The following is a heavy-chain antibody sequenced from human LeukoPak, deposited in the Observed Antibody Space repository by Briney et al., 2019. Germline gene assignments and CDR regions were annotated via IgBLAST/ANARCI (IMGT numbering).Heavy chain of an antibody. CDR2: INSDGSST. CDR3: ASLIPAYSSGWYDDY. V-gene: IGHV3-74*01. Sequence: GGSLRLSCAASGFTFSSHWMHWVRQAPGKGLVWVSRINSDGSSTDYADSVKGRFTISRDNTKNTLYLQMNSLRAEDTAVYYCASLIPAYSSGWYDDYWGQGTLVTVSS. J-gene: IGHJ4*02. D-gene: IGHD6-19*01. CDR1: GFTFSSHW.